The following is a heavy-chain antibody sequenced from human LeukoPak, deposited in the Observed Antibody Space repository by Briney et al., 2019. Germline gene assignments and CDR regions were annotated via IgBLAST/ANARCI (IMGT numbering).Heavy chain of an antibody. J-gene: IGHJ6*02. V-gene: IGHV3-23*01. Sequence: GGSLRLSCAASGFTFSSYAMIWVRQAPGKGLEWVSAIRGSGGSTYYADSVKDRFTISRDNTKKTLYLEMNSLRAADTAVYFCARVAHFDRGMDVWGQGPTVTVSS. CDR3: ARVAHFDRGMDV. D-gene: IGHD3-9*01. CDR2: IRGSGGST. CDR1: GFTFSSYA.